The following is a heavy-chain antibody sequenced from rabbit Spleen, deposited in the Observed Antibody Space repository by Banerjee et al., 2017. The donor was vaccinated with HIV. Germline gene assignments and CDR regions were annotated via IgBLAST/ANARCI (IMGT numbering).Heavy chain of an antibody. D-gene: IGHD1-1*01. CDR2: INTGAGDA. CDR3: ARDLANVIGWNFGL. Sequence: EESGGDLVKPEGSLTLTCTASGFSFSSSYWICWVRQAPGKGLEWIGCINTGAGDAYYASWAKGRFTASKTSSTTVTLQVTSLTAADTATYFCARDLANVIGWNFGLWGQGTLVTVS. V-gene: IGHV1S45*01. CDR1: GFSFSSSYW. J-gene: IGHJ3*01.